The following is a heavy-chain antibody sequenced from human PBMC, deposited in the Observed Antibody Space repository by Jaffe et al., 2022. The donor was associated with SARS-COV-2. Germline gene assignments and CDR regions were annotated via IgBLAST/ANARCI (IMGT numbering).Heavy chain of an antibody. V-gene: IGHV4-59*01. CDR3: ARSPLEFSYGYRARLYFDY. CDR2: IYYNGGT. Sequence: QVQLQESGPGLVKPSETLSLTCTVSGGSISSYYWSWIRQPPGKGLEWIGYIYYNGGTNYNPSLKSRVTISVDTSKNQFSLKLNSVTAADTALYYCARSPLEFSYGYRARLYFDYWGQGTLVTVSS. CDR1: GGSISSYY. D-gene: IGHD5-18*01. J-gene: IGHJ4*02.